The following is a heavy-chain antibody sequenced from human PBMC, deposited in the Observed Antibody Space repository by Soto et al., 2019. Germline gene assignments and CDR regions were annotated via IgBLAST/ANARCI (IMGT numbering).Heavy chain of an antibody. CDR3: AHGSRGYTFDY. CDR1: GGSISSSNW. J-gene: IGHJ4*02. Sequence: QVQLQESGPGLVKPSGTLSLTCAVSGGSISSSNWCSWVRQPPGKGLVWLGVIAHSGRTNYNPSLKSRVTISVDKSKNHFSLKLSSVTAADTAVYYCAHGSRGYTFDYWGQGTLVTVSS. CDR2: IAHSGRT. D-gene: IGHD3-22*01. V-gene: IGHV4-4*02.